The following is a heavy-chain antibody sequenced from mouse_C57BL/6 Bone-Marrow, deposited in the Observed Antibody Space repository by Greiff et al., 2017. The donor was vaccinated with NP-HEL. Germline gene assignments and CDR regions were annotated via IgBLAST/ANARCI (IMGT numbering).Heavy chain of an antibody. V-gene: IGHV1-22*01. CDR1: GYTFTDYN. D-gene: IGHD2-4*01. Sequence: EVQLVESGPELVKPGASVKMSCKASGYTFTDYNMHWVKQSHGKSLEWIGYINPNNGGTSYNQKFKGKATLTVNKSSSTAYMELRSLTSEDSAVYYCARDYYDYDEDWFAYWGQGTLVTVSA. CDR3: ARDYYDYDEDWFAY. J-gene: IGHJ3*01. CDR2: INPNNGGT.